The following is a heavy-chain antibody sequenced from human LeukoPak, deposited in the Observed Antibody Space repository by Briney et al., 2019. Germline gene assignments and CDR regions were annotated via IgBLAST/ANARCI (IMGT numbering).Heavy chain of an antibody. CDR3: ARDLMYSSGWYPHFDY. J-gene: IGHJ4*02. CDR1: GGSISSYY. CDR2: IYTSGST. Sequence: SETLSLTCTVSGGSISSYYWSWIRQPAGKGLEWIGRIYTSGSTNYNPSLKSRVTMSVDTSKNQLSLKLSSVTAADTAVCYCARDLMYSSGWYPHFDYWGQGTLVTVSS. D-gene: IGHD6-19*01. V-gene: IGHV4-4*07.